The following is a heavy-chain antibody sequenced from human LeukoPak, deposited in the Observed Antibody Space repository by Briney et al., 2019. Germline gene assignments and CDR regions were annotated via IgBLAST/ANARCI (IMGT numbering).Heavy chain of an antibody. CDR2: ISGSGGST. Sequence: GGSLRLSCAASGFTFSSYAMSWVRQAPGKGLEWVSAISGSGGSTYYADSVKGRFTISRDNSKNTLYLQMNSLRAEDTAVYYCAKDGYYDFWSGYYYGSGGFRGMDVWGQGTTVTASS. J-gene: IGHJ6*02. D-gene: IGHD3-3*01. CDR1: GFTFSSYA. V-gene: IGHV3-23*01. CDR3: AKDGYYDFWSGYYYGSGGFRGMDV.